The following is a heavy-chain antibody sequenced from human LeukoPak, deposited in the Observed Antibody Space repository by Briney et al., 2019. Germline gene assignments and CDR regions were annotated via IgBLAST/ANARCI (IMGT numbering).Heavy chain of an antibody. D-gene: IGHD3-22*01. CDR1: GYTFTGYY. J-gene: IGHJ4*02. V-gene: IGHV1-2*04. CDR3: ARDYYYDSSGYYSY. Sequence: GASVKVSCKASGYTFTGYYMHWVRQAPGQGLEWMGWINPNSGGTNYAQKFQGWVTMTRDTSISTAYMELSRLRSDDTAVYYCARDYYYDSSGYYSYWGQGTLVTVSS. CDR2: INPNSGGT.